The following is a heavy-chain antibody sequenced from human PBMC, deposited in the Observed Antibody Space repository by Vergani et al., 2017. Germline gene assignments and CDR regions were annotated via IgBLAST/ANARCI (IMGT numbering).Heavy chain of an antibody. CDR3: ARGDCTKSICRGKGDS. D-gene: IGHD2-8*01. CDR2: ISGSGGFT. Sequence: EVQLLESGGDLVQPGGSLRLSCAASGFTFIMHAMSWVRQAPGEGLEWVSGISGSGGFTYYADSVKGRFTISRDNSKNTMFLQMNNLRAEDTAVYYCARGDCTKSICRGKGDSWGQGSRVGVSS. V-gene: IGHV3-23*01. J-gene: IGHJ4*02. CDR1: GFTFIMHA.